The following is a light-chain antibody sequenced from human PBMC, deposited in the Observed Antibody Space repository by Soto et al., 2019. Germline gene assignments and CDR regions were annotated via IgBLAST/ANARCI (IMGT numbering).Light chain of an antibody. J-gene: IGKJ1*01. Sequence: DIQLTQSPSVLSASVGDRVTITCRASQGINSYLAWYQQKPGKVPKLLIYAASTLHSGVPSRFSGSGSGTEFTLTISSLQPEDFATYYCQQLNSYPRTVGKGTKVEIK. CDR1: QGINSY. CDR3: QQLNSYPRT. CDR2: AAS. V-gene: IGKV1-9*01.